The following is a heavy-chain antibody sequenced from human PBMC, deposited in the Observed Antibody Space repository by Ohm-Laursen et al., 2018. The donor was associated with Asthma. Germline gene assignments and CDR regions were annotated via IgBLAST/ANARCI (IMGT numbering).Heavy chain of an antibody. J-gene: IGHJ6*02. Sequence: SLRLSCAASGFTFSSYAMSWARQAPGKGLEWVSGISSGGGSTYYADSVKGRFTISRDNSKKILYLQMNSLRAKDTAVYYCAKDSDCSSTTCYGDYYRYSGLDVWGQGTTVTVSS. V-gene: IGHV3-23*01. CDR3: AKDSDCSSTTCYGDYYRYSGLDV. CDR2: ISSGGGST. D-gene: IGHD2-2*01. CDR1: GFTFSSYA.